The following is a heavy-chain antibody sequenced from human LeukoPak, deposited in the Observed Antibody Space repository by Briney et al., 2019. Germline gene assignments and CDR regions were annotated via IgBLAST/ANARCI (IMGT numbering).Heavy chain of an antibody. Sequence: PGRSLRLSCAASGFTFSSYGMHWVRQAPGKGLEWVAVMRYDGSNKYYADSVKVRFTISRDNSKNTLYLQMNSLRAEDTAVYYGAKGGDIVVVVAATRFDYWGQGTLVTASS. D-gene: IGHD2-15*01. CDR1: GFTFSSYG. CDR3: AKGGDIVVVVAATRFDY. CDR2: MRYDGSNK. V-gene: IGHV3-33*06. J-gene: IGHJ4*02.